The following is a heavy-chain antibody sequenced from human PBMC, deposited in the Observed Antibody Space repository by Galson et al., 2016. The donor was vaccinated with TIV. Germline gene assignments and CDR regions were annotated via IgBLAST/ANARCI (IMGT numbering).Heavy chain of an antibody. CDR3: ASHKLSGGTEEEEGEYFQH. CDR2: ISYDGSSQ. CDR1: GLVFSDYA. V-gene: IGHV3-30*04. J-gene: IGHJ1*01. D-gene: IGHD2-15*01. Sequence: LRLSCAASGLVFSDYALHWVRQAPGKGLEWVAVISYDGSSQYYANSVKGRFTVSRDDSKNTLFLQMNNLRVEDTAVYYCASHKLSGGTEEEEGEYFQHWGLGTLVTVSS.